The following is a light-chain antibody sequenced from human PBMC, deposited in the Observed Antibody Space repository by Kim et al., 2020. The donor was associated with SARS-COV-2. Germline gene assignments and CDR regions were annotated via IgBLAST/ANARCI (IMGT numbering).Light chain of an antibody. CDR3: QQRSNWPPYT. CDR2: DAS. J-gene: IGKJ2*01. V-gene: IGKV3-11*01. Sequence: EIVWTQSPATLSLSPGERATLSCRASQSVSSYLAWYQQKPGQAPRLLIYDASNRATGIPARFSGSGSGTDFTLTISSLEPEDFAVYYCQQRSNWPPYTFGQGTKLEI. CDR1: QSVSSY.